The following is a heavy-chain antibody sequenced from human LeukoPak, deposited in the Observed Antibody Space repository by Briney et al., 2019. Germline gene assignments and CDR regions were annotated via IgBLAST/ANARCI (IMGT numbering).Heavy chain of an antibody. CDR1: GFTFSTYS. CDR2: ISSSSSDI. Sequence: PGGSLRLSCAASGFTFSTYSMNWVRQAPGKGLEWISYISSSSSDIHYADSVKGRFTISRDNAKNSLYMQMNSLRAEDTAVYYCARETRYFYDDWGQGTLVTVSS. CDR3: ARETRYFYDD. V-gene: IGHV3-48*01. J-gene: IGHJ4*02.